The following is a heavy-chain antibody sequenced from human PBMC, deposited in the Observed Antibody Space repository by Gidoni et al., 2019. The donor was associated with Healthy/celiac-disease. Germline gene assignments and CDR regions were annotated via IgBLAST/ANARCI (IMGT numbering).Heavy chain of an antibody. V-gene: IGHV1-18*01. J-gene: IGHJ5*02. Sequence: QVQLVQSGAEVKKPGASVKVSCKASGYPFTSYGISWVRQAPGQGLEWMGWISAYNGNTNYAQKLQGRVTMTTDTSTSTAYMELRSLRSDDTAVYYCAGDFWSGYQSGGFDPWGQGTLVTVSS. CDR2: ISAYNGNT. CDR1: GYPFTSYG. CDR3: AGDFWSGYQSGGFDP. D-gene: IGHD3-3*01.